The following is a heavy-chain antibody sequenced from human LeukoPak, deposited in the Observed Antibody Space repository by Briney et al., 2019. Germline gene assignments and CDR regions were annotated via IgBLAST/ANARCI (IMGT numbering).Heavy chain of an antibody. J-gene: IGHJ6*03. CDR1: GFPLSSYS. V-gene: IGHV3-48*01. CDR3: VRDDYSSSWSDYYYYVDV. Sequence: GGSLRLSCAASGFPLSSYSINWVRQAPGKGLEWVSYISSSGSAIYYVDSVKGRFTVSRDNAKNSLFLQMNSPRAEDTAVYYCVRDDYSSSWSDYYYYVDVWGKGTTVTVSS. D-gene: IGHD6-13*01. CDR2: ISSSGSAI.